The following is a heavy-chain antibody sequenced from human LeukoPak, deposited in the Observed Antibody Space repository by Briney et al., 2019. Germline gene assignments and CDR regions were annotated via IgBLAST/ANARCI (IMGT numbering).Heavy chain of an antibody. CDR2: ISAYNGNT. D-gene: IGHD2-8*01. CDR3: ARDPTYAMVYYGMDV. V-gene: IGHV1-18*04. Sequence: ASVKVSCKASGYTFTGYYMHWVRQAPGQGLEWMGWISAYNGNTNYAQKLQGRVTMTTDTSTSTAYMELRCLRSDDTAVYYCARDPTYAMVYYGMDVWGQGTTVTVSS. J-gene: IGHJ6*02. CDR1: GYTFTGYY.